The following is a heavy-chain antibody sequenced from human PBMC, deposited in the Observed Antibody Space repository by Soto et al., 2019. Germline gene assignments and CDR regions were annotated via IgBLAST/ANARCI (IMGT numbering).Heavy chain of an antibody. V-gene: IGHV1-69*05. Sequence: QVQLEQSGAEVKKPGSSVKVSCKASGGTFSNSAISWVRQAPGQGLEWMGGIIPIFRTPDYAQKFQGRVTITTDESTTTVYMELSGLRSKAAAVYYCARDKDRLQLGGSYYYIMDVWGQGTTVTVSS. CDR2: IIPIFRTP. D-gene: IGHD4-4*01. CDR3: ARDKDRLQLGGSYYYIMDV. J-gene: IGHJ6*02. CDR1: GGTFSNSA.